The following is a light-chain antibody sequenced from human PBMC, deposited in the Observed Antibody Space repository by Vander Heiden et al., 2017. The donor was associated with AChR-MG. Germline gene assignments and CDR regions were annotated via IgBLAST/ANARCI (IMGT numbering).Light chain of an antibody. CDR3: QVWDNSGVL. CDR2: QDS. J-gene: IGLJ2*01. CDR1: DLRHKY. V-gene: IGLV3-1*01. Sequence: SYALSQPPSVSVSPGQSASITCSGDDLRHKYVCWYQQKPGQSPVVVISQDSKRPSGTPERFSASNSGNTATLTISGTQTMDEADYYCQVWDNSGVLFGRGTKLTVL.